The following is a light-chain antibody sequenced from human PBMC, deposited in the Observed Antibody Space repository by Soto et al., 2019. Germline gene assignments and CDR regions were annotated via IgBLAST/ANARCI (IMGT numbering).Light chain of an antibody. CDR2: GAS. Sequence: EIVMTQSPVTLSVSPGERATLSCRASQRVSSNVAWYQQTPGQAPRLLIYGASTRATGIPARFSGSGSGTDFTLTISILEPEDFAVYYCQQYSTSGTFGQGTKVDIK. CDR3: QQYSTSGT. V-gene: IGKV3-15*01. J-gene: IGKJ1*01. CDR1: QRVSSN.